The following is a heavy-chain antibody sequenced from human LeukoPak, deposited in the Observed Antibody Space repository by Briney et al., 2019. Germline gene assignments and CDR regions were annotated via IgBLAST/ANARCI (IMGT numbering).Heavy chain of an antibody. CDR2: ITSGSSYI. J-gene: IGHJ6*03. CDR3: ARDPYSGSYGNYYYYFMDV. V-gene: IGHV3-21*01. Sequence: GGSLRLSCAASGFTFSSYEMKWVRQAPGKGLEWVSSITSGSSYIYYADSVKGRFTISRDNAKNSLYLQMNSLRAEDTAVYYCARDPYSGSYGNYYYYFMDVWGKGTTVTISS. D-gene: IGHD1-26*01. CDR1: GFTFSSYE.